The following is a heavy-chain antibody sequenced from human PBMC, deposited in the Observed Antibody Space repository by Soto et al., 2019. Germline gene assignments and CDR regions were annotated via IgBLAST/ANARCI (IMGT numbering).Heavy chain of an antibody. D-gene: IGHD3-10*01. CDR1: GDSITRSGFY. CDR2: MYHTGST. J-gene: IGHJ4*02. V-gene: IGHV4-39*01. CDR3: ARVRGGDTHVFDF. Sequence: QLHLHESGPGLVKPSETLSLSCSVSGDSITRSGFYWAWIRRPPGKELEWIGSMYHTGSTYYKPSLESRLTMSVDTSKSQFSLRLTSMTAAEAGVYFCARVRGGDTHVFDFWGQGARVTVSS.